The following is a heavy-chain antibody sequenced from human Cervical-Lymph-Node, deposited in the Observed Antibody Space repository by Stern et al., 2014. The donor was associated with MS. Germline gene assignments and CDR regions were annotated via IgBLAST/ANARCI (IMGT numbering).Heavy chain of an antibody. CDR3: AREGVGLAIYYYYGLDV. CDR2: ISYDGSNK. CDR1: GFTFSRNA. J-gene: IGHJ6*02. D-gene: IGHD3-16*01. V-gene: IGHV3-30-3*01. Sequence: VHLVESGGGVVQPGRSLRLSCAASGFTFSRNAMHWVRQAPGKGLEWVAVISYDGSNKYYADSVKGRFTIFRDNSENTLYLQMNSLSPGDTAVYYCAREGVGLAIYYYYGLDVWGQGTTVTVSS.